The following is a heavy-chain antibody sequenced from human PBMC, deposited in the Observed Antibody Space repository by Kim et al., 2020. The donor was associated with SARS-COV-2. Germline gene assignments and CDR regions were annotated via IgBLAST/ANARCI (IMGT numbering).Heavy chain of an antibody. J-gene: IGHJ6*03. Sequence: GGSLRLSCAASGFTFSSFGMNWVRQAPGKGLEWVAVICYDGSTTYYADSVKGRFTISRDNSKNTVYLQMSSLRAEDTAVYYCAKDIYGSSAGCVAVGYM. V-gene: IGHV3-33*06. D-gene: IGHD2-2*01. CDR2: ICYDGSTT. CDR3: AKDIYGSSAGCVAVGYM. CDR1: GFTFSSFG.